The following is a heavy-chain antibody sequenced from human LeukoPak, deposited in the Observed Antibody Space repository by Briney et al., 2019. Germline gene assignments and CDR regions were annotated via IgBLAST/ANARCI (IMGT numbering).Heavy chain of an antibody. D-gene: IGHD3-10*01. V-gene: IGHV3-48*02. CDR1: GFAFSRFT. CDR2: ISSSSATI. J-gene: IGHJ6*02. CDR3: AREPFGGYGMDV. Sequence: GGSLRLSCEASGFAFSRFTMNWVRQAPGRGLEWLSYISSSSATIYYADSVKGRFTISRDNAKNSLYLQMNSLRDEDTAVYYCAREPFGGYGMDVWGQGTTVTVSS.